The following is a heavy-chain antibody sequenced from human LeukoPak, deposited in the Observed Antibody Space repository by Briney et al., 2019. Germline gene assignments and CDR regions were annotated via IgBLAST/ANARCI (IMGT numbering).Heavy chain of an antibody. J-gene: IGHJ4*02. CDR1: GYTFTSYG. V-gene: IGHV1-2*02. D-gene: IGHD3-10*01. CDR2: INPNSGGT. Sequence: GASVKVSCKASGYTFTSYGISWVRQAPGQGLEWMGWINPNSGGTNYAQKFQGRVTMTRDTSISTAYMELSRLRSDDTAVYYCARDPSVGDFDYWGQGTLVTVSS. CDR3: ARDPSVGDFDY.